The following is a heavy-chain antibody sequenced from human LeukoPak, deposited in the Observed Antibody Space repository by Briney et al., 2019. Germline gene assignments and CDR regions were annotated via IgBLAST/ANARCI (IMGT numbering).Heavy chain of an antibody. Sequence: ASVTVSCKASGYTFTSYYMHWVRQAPGQGLEWMGLIDPSAGRTSYAQNFQGRVTMTRDTSTSTVYMDLSSLRSEDTAVYYCARARSRGAFDIWGQGTMVTVSS. J-gene: IGHJ3*02. V-gene: IGHV1-46*01. CDR2: IDPSAGRT. CDR1: GYTFTSYY. CDR3: ARARSRGAFDI.